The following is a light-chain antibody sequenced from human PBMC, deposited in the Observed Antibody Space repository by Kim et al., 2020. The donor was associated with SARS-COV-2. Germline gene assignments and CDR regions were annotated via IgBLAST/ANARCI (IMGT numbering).Light chain of an antibody. CDR3: QVWDSSSGHRYV. CDR2: YDS. J-gene: IGLJ1*01. CDR1: RIGSKI. Sequence: SYELTQPPSVSVAPGKTARVTCGGNRIGSKIVNWYQQKPGQAPVLVIYYDSDRPSGIPERFSGSNSGDTATLTISRVEAGDEADYYCQVWDSSSGHRYVFGTGTKVTVL. V-gene: IGLV3-21*04.